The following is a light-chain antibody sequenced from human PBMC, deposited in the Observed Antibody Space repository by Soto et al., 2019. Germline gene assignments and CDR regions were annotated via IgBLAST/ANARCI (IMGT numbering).Light chain of an antibody. CDR1: QSVFYSSNNRNY. J-gene: IGKJ1*01. CDR2: WAS. CDR3: QQYYTTPTWT. V-gene: IGKV4-1*01. Sequence: DIVLTQSPDSLAVSLGERATINCKSSQSVFYSSNNRNYLGWYQQKPGLPPKLLICWASTRESGVPDRFSGSGSGTDFTLTISSLQAEDVAVYYCQQYYTTPTWTFGQGTKVEIK.